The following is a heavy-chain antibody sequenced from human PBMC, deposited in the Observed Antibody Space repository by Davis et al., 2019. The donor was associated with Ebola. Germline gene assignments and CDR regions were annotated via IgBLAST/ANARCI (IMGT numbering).Heavy chain of an antibody. CDR2: TYYKSKWYS. J-gene: IGHJ6*04. CDR1: GDSVSSAG. Sequence: PSETLSLTCAISGDSVSSAGWNWIRQSPSRGLEWLGRTYYKSKWYSDYAVSVKSRISFTPDTSKNHFSLQLKSVTPEDTAVYFCARGWLRGGLDVWGEGTTVTVSS. D-gene: IGHD5-18*01. V-gene: IGHV6-1*01. CDR3: ARGWLRGGLDV.